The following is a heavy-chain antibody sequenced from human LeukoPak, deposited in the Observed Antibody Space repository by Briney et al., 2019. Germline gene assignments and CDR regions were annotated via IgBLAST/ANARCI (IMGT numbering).Heavy chain of an antibody. CDR2: FDPEDGET. CDR3: ATDLDSSGVFDY. V-gene: IGHV1-24*01. J-gene: IGHJ4*02. D-gene: IGHD6-19*01. Sequence: ASVKVSCKVSGYTLTELSMHWVRQAPGKGLEGMGGFDPEDGETIYAQKFQGRVTMTEDTSTDTAYMELSSLRSEDTAVYYCATDLDSSGVFDYWGQGTLVTVSS. CDR1: GYTLTELS.